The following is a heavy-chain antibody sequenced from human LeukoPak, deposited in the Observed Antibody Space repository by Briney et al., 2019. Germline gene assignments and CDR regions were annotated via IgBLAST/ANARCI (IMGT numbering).Heavy chain of an antibody. CDR3: ARDRTLRFLEWFQSRLIADAFDI. CDR2: IYSGGST. CDR1: GFTVSSNY. V-gene: IGHV3-53*01. J-gene: IGHJ3*02. Sequence: GGSLRLFCTASGFTVSSNYMSWVRQAPGKGLEWVSVIYSGGSTYYADSVKGRFTISRDNSKNTLYLQMNSLRAEDTAVYYCARDRTLRFLEWFQSRLIADAFDIWGQGTMVTVSS. D-gene: IGHD3-3*01.